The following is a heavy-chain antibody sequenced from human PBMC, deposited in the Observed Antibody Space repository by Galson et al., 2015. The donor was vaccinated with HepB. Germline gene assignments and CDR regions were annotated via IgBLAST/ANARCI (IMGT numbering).Heavy chain of an antibody. V-gene: IGHV3-23*01. Sequence: SLRLSCAASGLTFSSYAVSWVRQAPGKGLEWVSVISGGGTSTYYADSVKGRFTISRDNSKNTLYLQMNSLRAEDTAVYYCAKGHVVVVVAATGAESSLDYWGQGTLVTVSS. J-gene: IGHJ4*02. D-gene: IGHD2-15*01. CDR3: AKGHVVVVVAATGAESSLDY. CDR2: ISGGGTST. CDR1: GLTFSSYA.